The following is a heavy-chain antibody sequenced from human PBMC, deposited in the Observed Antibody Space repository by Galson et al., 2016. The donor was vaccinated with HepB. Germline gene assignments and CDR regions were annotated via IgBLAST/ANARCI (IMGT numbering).Heavy chain of an antibody. CDR2: MIPIFGIV. D-gene: IGHD3-22*01. CDR1: GGTFSTSA. V-gene: IGHV1-69*13. CDR3: ARDYYDSSGPARYFDY. Sequence: SVKVSCKASGGTFSTSAISWVRQAPGQGLEWIGGMIPIFGIVKYAQKFQDRVTITADESTSTGYMELSSLRTEDTAVYYCARDYYDSSGPARYFDYWGQGTLVTVSS. J-gene: IGHJ4*02.